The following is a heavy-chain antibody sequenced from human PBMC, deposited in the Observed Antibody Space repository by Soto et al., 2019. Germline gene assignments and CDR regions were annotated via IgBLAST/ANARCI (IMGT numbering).Heavy chain of an antibody. J-gene: IGHJ3*02. D-gene: IGHD2-15*01. Sequence: GGSLRLSCTASGFTFSSYGMHWVRQAPGKGLEWVALIWFDGSDKYYTESVKGRFTISRDNSKSTLYLQMNSLRAEDTAVYYCARLYCSASSCYSVGAFDIRGQGTIVTVSS. CDR1: GFTFSSYG. CDR3: ARLYCSASSCYSVGAFDI. CDR2: IWFDGSDK. V-gene: IGHV3-33*01.